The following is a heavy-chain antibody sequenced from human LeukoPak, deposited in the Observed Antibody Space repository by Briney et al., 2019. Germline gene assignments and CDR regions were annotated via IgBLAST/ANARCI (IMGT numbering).Heavy chain of an antibody. Sequence: GGSLRLSCAASGFTFSSYGMHWVRQAPGKGLEWVAFIRYDGSNKYYADSVKGRFTISRDNSKNTLYLQMNSLRAEDTAVYYCASPTDFWDYYYYMDVWGKGTTVTVSS. CDR1: GFTFSSYG. V-gene: IGHV3-30*02. J-gene: IGHJ6*03. CDR2: IRYDGSNK. D-gene: IGHD3-3*01. CDR3: ASPTDFWDYYYYMDV.